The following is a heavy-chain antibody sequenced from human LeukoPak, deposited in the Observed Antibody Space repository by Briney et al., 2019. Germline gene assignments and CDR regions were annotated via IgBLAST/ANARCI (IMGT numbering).Heavy chain of an antibody. CDR2: IYHTGST. CDR3: VKTGTSWYYFDY. D-gene: IGHD6-13*01. CDR1: GYSISSGYY. Sequence: SETLSLTCAVSGYSISSGYYWGWIWQPPGQGLEWIGNIYHTGSTYYNPSLKSRVSISVDASKNQFSLKLTSVTAADTAVYYCVKTGTSWYYFDYWGQGTQVSVSS. V-gene: IGHV4-38-2*01. J-gene: IGHJ4*02.